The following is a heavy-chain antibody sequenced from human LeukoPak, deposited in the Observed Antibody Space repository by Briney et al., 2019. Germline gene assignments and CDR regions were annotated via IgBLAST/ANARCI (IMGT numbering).Heavy chain of an antibody. CDR2: ISYDGTNK. J-gene: IGHJ4*02. Sequence: GGSLRLSCAASGFTFSNYDMHWVRQAPGKGLGWVAFISYDGTNKYCADSVKGRFTFSRDNSKYTLYLQMNSLRAEDTAVYYCAKGSSSGTVDYWGQGTLVAVSS. CDR3: AKGSSSGTVDY. D-gene: IGHD3-22*01. CDR1: GFTFSNYD. V-gene: IGHV3-30*18.